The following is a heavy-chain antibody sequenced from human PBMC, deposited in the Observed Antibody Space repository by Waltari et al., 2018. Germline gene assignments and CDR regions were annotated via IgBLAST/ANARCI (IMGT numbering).Heavy chain of an antibody. D-gene: IGHD3-10*01. CDR2: ISGSGGST. J-gene: IGHJ4*02. Sequence: EVQLLESGGGLVQPGGSLRLSCAASGFTFSSYAMSWVRQAPGKGLEWVSAISGSGGSTYYADAVKGRFTISRDNSKNTLYLQMNSLRAEDTAVYYCANLGGSGTQFTAPDYWGQGTLVTVSS. CDR3: ANLGGSGTQFTAPDY. CDR1: GFTFSSYA. V-gene: IGHV3-23*01.